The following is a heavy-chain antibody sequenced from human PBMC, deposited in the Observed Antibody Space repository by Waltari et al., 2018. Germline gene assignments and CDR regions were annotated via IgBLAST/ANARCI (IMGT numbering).Heavy chain of an antibody. CDR1: GGSISSSSYY. V-gene: IGHV4-39*01. Sequence: QLQLQESGPGLVKPSETLSLTCTVSGGSISSSSYYWGWIRKPPGKGLEWIGSIYYSGRTYYNPSLKSRVTISVDTSKNQFSLKLSSVTAADTAVYYCARLSIAAAGTEYFQHWGQGTLVTVSS. CDR2: IYYSGRT. CDR3: ARLSIAAAGTEYFQH. D-gene: IGHD6-13*01. J-gene: IGHJ1*01.